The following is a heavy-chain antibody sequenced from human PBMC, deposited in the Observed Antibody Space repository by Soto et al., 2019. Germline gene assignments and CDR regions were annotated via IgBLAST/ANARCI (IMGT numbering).Heavy chain of an antibody. D-gene: IGHD4-17*01. J-gene: IGHJ4*02. CDR3: ARDSVYYGDYELNYFDY. Sequence: HVQLVESGGGLVKPGGSLRLSCAASGFTFSDYYMSWIRQAPGKGLEWVSYIGSSSSYTNYADSVKGRFTISRDNAKNSLYLQMNSLRAEDTAVYYCARDSVYYGDYELNYFDYWGQGTLVTVSS. CDR1: GFTFSDYY. V-gene: IGHV3-11*05. CDR2: IGSSSSYT.